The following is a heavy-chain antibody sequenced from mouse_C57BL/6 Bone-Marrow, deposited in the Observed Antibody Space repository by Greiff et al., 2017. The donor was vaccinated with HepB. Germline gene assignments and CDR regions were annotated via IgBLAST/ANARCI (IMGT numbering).Heavy chain of an antibody. CDR2: ILPGSGST. V-gene: IGHV1-9*01. CDR1: GYTFTGYW. D-gene: IGHD2-4*01. CDR3: ARLRHYDYDEAWFAY. Sequence: VKLQQSGAELMKPGASVKLSCKATGYTFTGYWIEWVKQRPGHGLEWIGEILPGSGSTNYNEKFKGKATFTADTSSNTAYMQLSSLTTEDSAIYYCARLRHYDYDEAWFAYWGQGTLVTVSA. J-gene: IGHJ3*01.